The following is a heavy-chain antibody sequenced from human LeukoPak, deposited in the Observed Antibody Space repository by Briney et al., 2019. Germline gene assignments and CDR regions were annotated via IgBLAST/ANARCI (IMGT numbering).Heavy chain of an antibody. J-gene: IGHJ4*02. D-gene: IGHD5-12*01. Sequence: GGSLRLSCAASGFTSSTKWMHWVRQVPGKGLLWVSRISGDGSSTLYADSVKGRFTISRDNVENTLYLQMNSLRAEDTALYYCARPGGASYDFPLDYWGQGTLVIVSS. CDR2: ISGDGSST. CDR1: GFTSSTKW. CDR3: ARPGGASYDFPLDY. V-gene: IGHV3-74*03.